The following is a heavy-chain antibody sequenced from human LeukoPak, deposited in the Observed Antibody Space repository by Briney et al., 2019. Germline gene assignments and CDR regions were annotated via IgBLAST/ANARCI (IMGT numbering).Heavy chain of an antibody. J-gene: IGHJ3*02. CDR1: GFTFSSYG. Sequence: PGGSLRLSCAASGFTFSSYGMHWVRQAPGKGLEWVAVIWYDGSNKYYADSVKGRFTISRDNSKNTLYLQMNSLRAEDTAVYYCARDPYYYDSSGYDSAFDIWGQGTMVTVSS. D-gene: IGHD3-22*01. CDR2: IWYDGSNK. CDR3: ARDPYYYDSSGYDSAFDI. V-gene: IGHV3-33*01.